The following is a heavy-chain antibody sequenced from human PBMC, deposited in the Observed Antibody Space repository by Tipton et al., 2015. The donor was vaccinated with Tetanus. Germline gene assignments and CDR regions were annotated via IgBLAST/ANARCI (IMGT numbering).Heavy chain of an antibody. CDR3: ARDRGVTSPFGSYYYGMDV. CDR2: IYISGKT. D-gene: IGHD2-21*02. CDR1: GGSISDYY. J-gene: IGHJ6*02. Sequence: TLSLTCTVSGGSISDYYWSWIRQPAGKGLEWIGRIYISGKTYYNPSLKSRITMSVDASKNQFSLKLSSVTAADTAVYYCARDRGVTSPFGSYYYGMDVWGQGTTVTVSS. V-gene: IGHV4-4*07.